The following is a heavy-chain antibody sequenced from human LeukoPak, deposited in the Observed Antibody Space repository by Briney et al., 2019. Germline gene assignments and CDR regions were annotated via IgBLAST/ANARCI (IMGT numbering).Heavy chain of an antibody. Sequence: DPSETLSLTCTVSDGSISSSNYYWGWIRQPPGKGLEWIGTISYGGDTYYNPSLKSRVTISVDRSNNQFSLKVSSVTAADTAVYYCARHVEMATVYFDSCGQRTLVTVSS. V-gene: IGHV4-39*01. J-gene: IGHJ4*02. CDR1: DGSISSSNYY. CDR3: ARHVEMATVYFDS. D-gene: IGHD5-24*01. CDR2: ISYGGDT.